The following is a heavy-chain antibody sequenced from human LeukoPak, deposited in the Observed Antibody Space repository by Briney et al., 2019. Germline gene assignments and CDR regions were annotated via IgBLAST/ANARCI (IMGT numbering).Heavy chain of an antibody. V-gene: IGHV3-48*01. CDR2: ISGSGVTI. J-gene: IGHJ4*02. CDR3: ARDWQYSYGFFDS. D-gene: IGHD5-18*01. CDR1: DFTFNTYN. Sequence: GGSLRLSCAASDFTFNTYNMNWVRQAPGQGLEWISHISGSGVTIYYADSVRGRFTISRDNAKNSLYLQMNSLRAEDTAVYYCARDWQYSYGFFDSWGQGTLVTVSS.